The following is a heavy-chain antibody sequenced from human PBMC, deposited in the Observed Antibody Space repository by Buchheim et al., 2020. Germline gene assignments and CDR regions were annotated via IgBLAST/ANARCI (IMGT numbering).Heavy chain of an antibody. CDR3: ARTPLIAVAGHYGMDV. CDR1: GCSISSGGYS. Sequence: QLQLQESGSGLLKPSQTLSLPFAVSGCSISSGGYSWSWIRQPPGKGLEWIGYIYHSGSTYYNPSLMSRLTISVDRSKNQFSLKLSSVTAADTDVYYCARTPLIAVAGHYGMDVWGQGTT. D-gene: IGHD6-19*01. CDR2: IYHSGST. V-gene: IGHV4-30-2*01. J-gene: IGHJ6*02.